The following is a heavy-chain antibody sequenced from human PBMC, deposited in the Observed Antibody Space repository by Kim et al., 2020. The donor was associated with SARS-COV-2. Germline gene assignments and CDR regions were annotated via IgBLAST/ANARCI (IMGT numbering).Heavy chain of an antibody. D-gene: IGHD3-16*01. CDR1: GFTFSSYA. Sequence: GGSLRLSCAASGFTFSSYAMSWVRQAPGKGLEWVSAISGSGGSTYYADSVKGRFTISRDNSKNTLYLQMNSLRAEDTAVYYCAKDDHQLRLGESSYYYYYGMDVWGQGTTVTVSS. V-gene: IGHV3-23*01. J-gene: IGHJ6*02. CDR2: ISGSGGST. CDR3: AKDDHQLRLGESSYYYYYGMDV.